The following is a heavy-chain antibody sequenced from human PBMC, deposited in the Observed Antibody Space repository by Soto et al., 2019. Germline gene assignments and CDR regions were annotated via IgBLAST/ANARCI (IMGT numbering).Heavy chain of an antibody. CDR1: GYTFTGYY. CDR2: INPNSGGT. Sequence: ASVKVSCKASGYTFTGYYMHWVRQAPGQGLEWMGWINPNSGGTNYAQKFQGWVTMTRDTSISTAYMELSRLRSDDTAVYYCARGMTGWFGELLYIEYYFDYWGQGTLVTVS. D-gene: IGHD3-10*01. J-gene: IGHJ4*02. V-gene: IGHV1-2*04. CDR3: ARGMTGWFGELLYIEYYFDY.